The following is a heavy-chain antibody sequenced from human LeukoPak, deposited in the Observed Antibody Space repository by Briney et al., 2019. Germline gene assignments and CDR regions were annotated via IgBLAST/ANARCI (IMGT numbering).Heavy chain of an antibody. V-gene: IGHV3-48*02. J-gene: IGHJ3*02. D-gene: IGHD3-10*01. CDR1: GFTFSSYS. CDR2: ISSSSSTI. Sequence: GGSLRLSCAASGFTFSSYSMNWVRQAPGKGLEWVSFISSSSSTIYYADSVKGRFTISRDNAKNSLYLQMNSLRDEDTAVYYCAREVTTVRTFDIWGQGTMVTVSS. CDR3: AREVTTVRTFDI.